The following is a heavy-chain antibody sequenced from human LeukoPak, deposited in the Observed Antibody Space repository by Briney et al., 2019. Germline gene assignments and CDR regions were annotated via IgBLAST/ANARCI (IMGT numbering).Heavy chain of an antibody. D-gene: IGHD6-19*01. CDR1: GFTFSSYY. Sequence: PGGSLRLSCAASGFTFSSYYMSWVRQAPGNGLEWVANIKEDGSEETYVDSVKGRFTISRDNAKNSLYLQMSSLRAEDSAVYFCSRPRAWSYFDYWGQGSLVTVSS. V-gene: IGHV3-7*01. CDR2: IKEDGSEE. J-gene: IGHJ4*02. CDR3: SRPRAWSYFDY.